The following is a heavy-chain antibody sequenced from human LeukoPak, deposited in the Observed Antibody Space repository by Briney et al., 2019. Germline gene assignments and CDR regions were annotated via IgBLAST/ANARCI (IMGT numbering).Heavy chain of an antibody. CDR1: GFTFSSYW. CDR3: ARDPRHDSHSPRFDY. J-gene: IGHJ4*02. Sequence: GGSLRLSCAASGFTFSSYWMSWVRQAPGKGLEWVANIKQDGSEKYYVDSVKGRFTISRDNAKNSLYLQMNSLRAEDTAIYYCARDPRHDSHSPRFDYWGQGTLVTVSS. CDR2: IKQDGSEK. D-gene: IGHD5-18*01. V-gene: IGHV3-7*03.